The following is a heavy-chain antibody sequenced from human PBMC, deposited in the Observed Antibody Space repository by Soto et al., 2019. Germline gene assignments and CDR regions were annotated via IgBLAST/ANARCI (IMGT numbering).Heavy chain of an antibody. CDR2: IKSKTDGGTT. D-gene: IGHD5-12*01. Sequence: VGSLRLSCAASGFTFSNAWMSWVRQAPGKGLEWVGRIKSKTDGGTTDYAAPVKGRFTISRDDSKNTLYLQMNSLKTEDTAVYYCTSPDVDIVATMSYYYGMDVWGQGTTVTVSS. J-gene: IGHJ6*02. V-gene: IGHV3-15*01. CDR3: TSPDVDIVATMSYYYGMDV. CDR1: GFTFSNAW.